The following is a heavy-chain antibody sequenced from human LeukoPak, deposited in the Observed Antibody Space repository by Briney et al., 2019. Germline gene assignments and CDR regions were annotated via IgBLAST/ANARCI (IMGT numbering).Heavy chain of an antibody. V-gene: IGHV3-23*01. CDR2: ISGSGGST. CDR3: AKDLWEQGLYNWNDGGAFDI. D-gene: IGHD1-1*01. Sequence: QTGGSLRLSCAASGFTFSSYAMSWVRQAPGKGLEWVSAISGSGGSTYYADSVKGRFTISRDNSKNTLYLQMNSLRAEDTAVYYCAKDLWEQGLYNWNDGGAFDIWGQGTMVTVSS. J-gene: IGHJ3*02. CDR1: GFTFSSYA.